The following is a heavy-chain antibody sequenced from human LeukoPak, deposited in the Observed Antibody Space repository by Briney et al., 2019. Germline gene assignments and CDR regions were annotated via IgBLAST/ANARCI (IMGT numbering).Heavy chain of an antibody. Sequence: SGTLSLTCAVSGGSISSSNWWSRVRQPPGKGLEWIGEIYHSGSTNYNPSLKSRVTISVDKSKNQFSLKLSSVTAADTAVYYCARGVYCSGGSCYALLDYWGQGTLVTVSS. CDR3: ARGVYCSGGSCYALLDY. CDR2: IYHSGST. D-gene: IGHD2-15*01. CDR1: GGSISSSNW. V-gene: IGHV4-4*02. J-gene: IGHJ4*02.